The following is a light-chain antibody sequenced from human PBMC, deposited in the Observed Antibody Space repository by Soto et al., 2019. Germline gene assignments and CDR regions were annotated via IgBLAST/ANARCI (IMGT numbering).Light chain of an antibody. J-gene: IGKJ5*01. V-gene: IGKV1-33*01. CDR1: QDINTY. Sequence: DIQMTQSPSSLSAFVGDRVTITCQASQDINTYLSWYQQKPGKAPKLLISEASNLETGVAPRFSGSGSRTDFSLTISSLQPEDIATYYCQQYEDLPRTFGQGTRLEIK. CDR3: QQYEDLPRT. CDR2: EAS.